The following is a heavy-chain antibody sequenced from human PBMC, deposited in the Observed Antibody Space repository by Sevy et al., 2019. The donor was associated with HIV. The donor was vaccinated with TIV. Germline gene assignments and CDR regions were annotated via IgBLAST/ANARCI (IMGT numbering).Heavy chain of an antibody. CDR1: GFTFSSYS. CDR3: ARGVIALYYYGMDV. V-gene: IGHV3-48*02. CDR2: ISSSSSTI. Sequence: GGSLRLSCAASGFTFSSYSMNWVRQAPGKGLEWVSYISSSSSTIYYADSVKGRLTISRDNAKNSLYLQMNSLRDEDTAVYYCARGVIALYYYGMDVWGQGTTVTVSS. J-gene: IGHJ6*02. D-gene: IGHD2-15*01.